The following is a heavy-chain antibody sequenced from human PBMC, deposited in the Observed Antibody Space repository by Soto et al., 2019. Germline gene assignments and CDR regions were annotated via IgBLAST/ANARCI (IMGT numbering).Heavy chain of an antibody. CDR3: AKGDYYYDSSGLLDY. CDR1: GFTFSSYA. J-gene: IGHJ4*02. Sequence: GGSLRLSCAASGFTFSSYAMSWVRQAPGKGLEWVSAISGSGGSTYYADSVKGRFTISRDNSENTLYLQMNSLRAEDTAVYYCAKGDYYYDSSGLLDYWGQGTLVTVSS. D-gene: IGHD3-22*01. V-gene: IGHV3-23*01. CDR2: ISGSGGST.